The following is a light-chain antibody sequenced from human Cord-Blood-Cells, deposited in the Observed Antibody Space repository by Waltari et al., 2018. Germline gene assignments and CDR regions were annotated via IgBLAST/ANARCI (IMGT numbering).Light chain of an antibody. CDR2: EGS. V-gene: IGLV2-23*01. CDR1: SSDVRRYNL. Sequence: QPALTHPASVSGSPGHSITISCTGPSSDVRRYNLFSWYQQHPGKAPKLMIYEGSKRPSGVSNRFSGSKSGNTASLTISGLQAEDEADYYCCSYAGSSTWVFGGGTKLTVL. J-gene: IGLJ3*02. CDR3: CSYAGSSTWV.